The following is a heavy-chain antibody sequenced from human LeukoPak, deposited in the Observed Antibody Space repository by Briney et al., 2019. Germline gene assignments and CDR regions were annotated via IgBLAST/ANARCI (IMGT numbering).Heavy chain of an antibody. Sequence: GGSLRLSCVASGFTFGKYWMSRVRQAPGKGLEWVANIKLDGSEKNYVDSVKGRFTISRDNTKNSLYLQMNSLRAKDTAVFYCARDQYDTWSRRGNFDSWGQGTLVIVSS. J-gene: IGHJ4*02. V-gene: IGHV3-7*03. D-gene: IGHD3-3*01. CDR1: GFTFGKYW. CDR3: ARDQYDTWSRRGNFDS. CDR2: IKLDGSEK.